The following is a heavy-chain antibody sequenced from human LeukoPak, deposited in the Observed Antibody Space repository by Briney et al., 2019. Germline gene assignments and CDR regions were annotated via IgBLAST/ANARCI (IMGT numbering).Heavy chain of an antibody. CDR1: GYIFTSFD. CDR3: ARGLSRCSSGNCYEPNWLDS. J-gene: IGHJ5*01. CDR2: MDPNRGNT. Sequence: GASVKVSCKASGYIFTSFDINWVRQAPGQGLEWMGWMDPNRGNTGYAPKFQGRVTMARSTSVTTAYMELSSLTSEDTAVYYCARGLSRCSSGNCYEPNWLDSWGKGTLVTVSS. D-gene: IGHD2-2*01. V-gene: IGHV1-8*02.